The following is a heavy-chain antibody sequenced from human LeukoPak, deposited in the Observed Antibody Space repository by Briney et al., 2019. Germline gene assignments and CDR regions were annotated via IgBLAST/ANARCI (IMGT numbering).Heavy chain of an antibody. CDR1: GFTFSSYW. V-gene: IGHV3-7*04. CDR3: ARGTIAAAAYYYFDY. D-gene: IGHD6-13*01. Sequence: GGSLRLSCAASGFTFSSYWMSWVRQAPGKGLEWVANIKQDGSEKYYVDSVKGRFTISRDNAKNSLYLQMNSVRAEDTAVYYCARGTIAAAAYYYFDYWGQGTQVTVSS. CDR2: IKQDGSEK. J-gene: IGHJ4*02.